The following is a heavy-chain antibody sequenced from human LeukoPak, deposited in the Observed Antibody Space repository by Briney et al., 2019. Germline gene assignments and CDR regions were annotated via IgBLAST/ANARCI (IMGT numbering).Heavy chain of an antibody. CDR1: GVSISISSHY. D-gene: IGHD1-26*01. V-gene: IGHV4-39*01. CDR2: IYYSGNT. J-gene: IGHJ4*02. Sequence: SETLSLTCTVSGVSISISSHYWGWIRQPPGKGLEWIGSIYYSGNTYYNASLKSRVNISVDTSENQFSLKLSSVTAADTAVYYCARLSGSCHLFDYWGQGTLVTVSS. CDR3: ARLSGSCHLFDY.